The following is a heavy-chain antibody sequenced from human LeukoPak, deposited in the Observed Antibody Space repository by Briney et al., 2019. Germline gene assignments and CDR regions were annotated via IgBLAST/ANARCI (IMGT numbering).Heavy chain of an antibody. CDR2: IRNSGNTI. Sequence: GSLRLSCAVSGFTLSSYNMNWVRQAPGKGLEWVSYIRNSGNTIYYADSVKGRFTISRDPAKNSLYLQMNSLRAEDTAVYYCVKEVWYYDFWSGFGPIDNWGQGTLVTVSS. V-gene: IGHV3-48*01. D-gene: IGHD3-3*01. CDR3: VKEVWYYDFWSGFGPIDN. J-gene: IGHJ4*02. CDR1: GFTLSSYN.